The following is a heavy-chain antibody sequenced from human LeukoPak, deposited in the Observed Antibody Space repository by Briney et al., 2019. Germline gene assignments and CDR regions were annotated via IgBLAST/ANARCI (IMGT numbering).Heavy chain of an antibody. CDR1: GFTFSSYA. CDR3: AKPYYYDSSSTFDLYFDY. J-gene: IGHJ4*02. Sequence: PGGSLRLSCAASGFTFSSYAMSWVRQAPGKGLEWVSAVSGSGGSTYYADSVKGRFTISRDNSKNTLYLQMNSLRAEDTAVYYCAKPYYYDSSSTFDLYFDYWGQGTLVTVSS. V-gene: IGHV3-23*01. CDR2: VSGSGGST. D-gene: IGHD3-22*01.